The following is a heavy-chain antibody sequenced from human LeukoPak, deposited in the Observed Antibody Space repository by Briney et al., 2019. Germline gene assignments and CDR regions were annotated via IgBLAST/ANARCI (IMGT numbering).Heavy chain of an antibody. CDR2: MYLSGTT. CDR3: AGLVGRYSSGLYYYYFDY. J-gene: IGHJ4*02. Sequence: SETLSLTCTVSGDSINSLDLWSWVRQPPGEGLEWIGEMYLSGTTHSNPSVKSRVTISIDKSKNQFFLNLSSVTAADTAVYYCAGLVGRYSSGLYYYYFDYWGQGALVTVSS. CDR1: GDSINSLDL. V-gene: IGHV4-4*02. D-gene: IGHD3-22*01.